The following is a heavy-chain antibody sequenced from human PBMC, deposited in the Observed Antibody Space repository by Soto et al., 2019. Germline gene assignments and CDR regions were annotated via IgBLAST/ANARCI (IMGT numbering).Heavy chain of an antibody. CDR2: IYPGDSDT. CDR1: GYSFTTYW. D-gene: IGHD4-17*01. V-gene: IGHV5-51*01. Sequence: DSLKISCKASGYSFTTYWIGWVRQMPGKGLEWMGIIYPGDSDTRYSPSFRGQVTISADKSTRTAYLQWRSLKASDTAIYFCARAPQTVMNYTHFDLWGRGSLVTVSS. J-gene: IGHJ2*01. CDR3: ARAPQTVMNYTHFDL.